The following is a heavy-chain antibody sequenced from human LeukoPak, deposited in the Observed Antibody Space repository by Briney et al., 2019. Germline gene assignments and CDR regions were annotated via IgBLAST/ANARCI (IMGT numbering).Heavy chain of an antibody. CDR3: ARVYSSSYYYYYYYMDV. D-gene: IGHD6-13*01. CDR2: ISGSGSST. Sequence: GGSLRLPCAASGFIYNNYAMNWVRQAPGKGLEWVSAISGSGSSTYYADSVKGRFTISRDNAKNSLYLQMNSLRAGDTAVYYCARVYSSSYYYYYYYMDVWGKGTTVTVSS. CDR1: GFIYNNYA. J-gene: IGHJ6*03. V-gene: IGHV3-23*01.